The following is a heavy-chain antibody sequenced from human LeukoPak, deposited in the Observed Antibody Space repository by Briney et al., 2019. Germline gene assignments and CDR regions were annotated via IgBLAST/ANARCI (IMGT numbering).Heavy chain of an antibody. J-gene: IGHJ4*02. CDR2: IICSCSYI. CDR3: ARGEPAAGTALYHVWDY. D-gene: IGHD6-13*01. CDR1: GLNFSCYS. V-gene: IGHV3-21*01. Sequence: GGPLPLPYSVSGLNFSCYSMNWVRAAPGKGPEWVSSIICSCSYIQHADPVKCRFTICRDNAKNSLHLHMNSLRAEDTAVFYCARGEPAAGTALYHVWDYWGQGTLVTVSS.